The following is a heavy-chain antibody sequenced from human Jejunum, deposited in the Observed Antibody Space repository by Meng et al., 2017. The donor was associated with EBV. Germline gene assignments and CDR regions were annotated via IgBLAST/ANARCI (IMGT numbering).Heavy chain of an antibody. CDR1: GASITGTNW. D-gene: IGHD5-24*01. CDR3: ARGNAYNVPSFDY. Sequence: VQLTDSGPGPVTPSGTLSLTCAGSGASITGTNWWSWVRQPPGKGLEWIAEIWHGGNTNYNPALKSRVTISVDKSNNQFSLKLASVTAADTAVYFCARGNAYNVPSFDYWGQGTLVTVSS. J-gene: IGHJ4*02. CDR2: IWHGGNT. V-gene: IGHV4-4*02.